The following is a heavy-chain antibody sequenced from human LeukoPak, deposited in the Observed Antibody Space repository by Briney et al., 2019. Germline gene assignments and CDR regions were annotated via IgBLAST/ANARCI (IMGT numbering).Heavy chain of an antibody. Sequence: GGSLRLSCAASGFTFSDYYMSWIRQAPGKGLEWVSCISSSGSTIYYADSVKGRFTISRDNAKNSLYLQMNSLRAEDTAVYYCARDHRAAAGTFDYWGQGTLVTVSS. J-gene: IGHJ4*02. CDR3: ARDHRAAAGTFDY. CDR2: ISSSGSTI. V-gene: IGHV3-11*01. CDR1: GFTFSDYY. D-gene: IGHD6-13*01.